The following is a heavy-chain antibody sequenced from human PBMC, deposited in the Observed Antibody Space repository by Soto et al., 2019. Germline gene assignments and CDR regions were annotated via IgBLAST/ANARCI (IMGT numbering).Heavy chain of an antibody. Sequence: HPGGSLRLSCAASGFMFSNYAMSWVRQAPGKGLEWVSIISGSGGTTYHADSVKDRFTISRDNSKNTLFLQMNSLRAEDTAVYYCAKGVAVGFHFGSSTDRGFDPWGQGTLVTVSS. CDR1: GFMFSNYA. J-gene: IGHJ5*02. CDR2: ISGSGGTT. V-gene: IGHV3-23*01. CDR3: AKGVAVGFHFGSSTDRGFDP. D-gene: IGHD6-6*01.